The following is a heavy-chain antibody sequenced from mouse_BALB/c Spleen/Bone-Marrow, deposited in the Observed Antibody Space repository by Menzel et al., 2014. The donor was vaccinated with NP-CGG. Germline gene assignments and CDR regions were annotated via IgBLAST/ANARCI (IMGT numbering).Heavy chain of an antibody. V-gene: IGHV5-6-4*01. CDR1: GFTFSSYT. CDR2: ISSGGSYP. CDR3: TREDTNWDFDY. J-gene: IGHJ2*01. D-gene: IGHD4-1*01. Sequence: EVKLVESGGGLVKPGGSLKLSCAASGFTFSSYTMSWVRQTPEKRLEWVATISSGGSYPYYPDSVKGRFTISRDNAKNTLYLQMSSLKSEDTAMYYCTREDTNWDFDYWGQATTLTISS.